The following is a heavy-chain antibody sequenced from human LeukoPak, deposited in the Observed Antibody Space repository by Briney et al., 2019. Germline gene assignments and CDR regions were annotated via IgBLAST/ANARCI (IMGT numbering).Heavy chain of an antibody. Sequence: PSGTLSLTCAVSGSSLSSSNWWSWVRQPPGKGLEWIGEIYHSGSTNYNPSLKSRVTISVDKSKNQFSLKLSSVTAADTAVYYCARDPEGIAVAGLDYWGQGTLVTVSS. V-gene: IGHV4-4*02. CDR2: IYHSGST. CDR1: GSSLSSSNW. CDR3: ARDPEGIAVAGLDY. D-gene: IGHD6-19*01. J-gene: IGHJ4*02.